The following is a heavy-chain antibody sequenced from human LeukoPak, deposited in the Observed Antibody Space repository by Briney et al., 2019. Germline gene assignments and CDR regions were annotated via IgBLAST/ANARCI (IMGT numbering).Heavy chain of an antibody. CDR2: IGWGGDTT. J-gene: IGHJ5*02. CDR3: AKDGHYCTATTCFSSWFDP. D-gene: IGHD2-8*02. Sequence: AGGSLRLSCAASGFSFNEFTMHGLRQARGKGLEWVALIGWGGDTTFYAESVKGRFTVSRDNSKNSLFLQMNSLKTEDTAFYYCAKDGHYCTATTCFSSWFDPWGQGTLVTVSS. CDR1: GFSFNEFT. V-gene: IGHV3-43*01.